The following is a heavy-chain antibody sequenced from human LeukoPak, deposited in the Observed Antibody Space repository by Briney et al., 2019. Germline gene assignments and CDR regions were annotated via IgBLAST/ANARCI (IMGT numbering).Heavy chain of an antibody. V-gene: IGHV4-61*02. Sequence: PSETLSLTCTVSGGSISSGSYYWSWIRQPAGKGLEWIGRIYTSGSTNYNPSLKSRVTISVDTSKNQFSLKLSSVTAADTAVYYCARDRGSTYYYDSSGYYSDYWGQGTLVTVSS. CDR1: GGSISSGSYY. CDR2: IYTSGST. D-gene: IGHD3-22*01. J-gene: IGHJ4*02. CDR3: ARDRGSTYYYDSSGYYSDY.